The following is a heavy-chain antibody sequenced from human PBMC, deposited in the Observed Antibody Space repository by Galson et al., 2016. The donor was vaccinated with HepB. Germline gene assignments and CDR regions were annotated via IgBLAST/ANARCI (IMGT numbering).Heavy chain of an antibody. CDR2: VYFRGSA. J-gene: IGHJ4*02. CDR1: GDSITGSYYY. V-gene: IGHV4-39*01. Sequence: SETLSLTCTVSGDSITGSYYYWGWIRQPPGKGLEWIGSVYFRGSAYYTPSLKSRVSMSVDTSHNQFSLKLTSVPASDTAVYYCARSECRRGYIYGCTRDFDSWGQGTLVTVSS. CDR3: ARSECRRGYIYGCTRDFDS. D-gene: IGHD5-18*01.